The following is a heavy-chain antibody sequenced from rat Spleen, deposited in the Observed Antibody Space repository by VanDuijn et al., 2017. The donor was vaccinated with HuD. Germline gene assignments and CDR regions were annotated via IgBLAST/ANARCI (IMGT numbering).Heavy chain of an antibody. CDR2: ISYDGSST. Sequence: EAQLVESGGGLVQPGRSLKLSCAASGFTFSNYGMAWVRQAPTKGLEWVATISYDGSSTYYRDSVKGRFTISRDNAKSTLYLQMDSLRSEDTATYYCARHPSNYGWFAYWGQGTLVTVSS. CDR3: ARHPSNYGWFAY. V-gene: IGHV5-29*01. J-gene: IGHJ3*01. D-gene: IGHD1-11*01. CDR1: GFTFSNYG.